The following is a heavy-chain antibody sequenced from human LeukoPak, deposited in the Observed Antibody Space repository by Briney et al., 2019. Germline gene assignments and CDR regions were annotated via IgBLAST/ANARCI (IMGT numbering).Heavy chain of an antibody. J-gene: IGHJ3*02. CDR1: GFTFSSYS. V-gene: IGHV3-21*04. CDR2: ISSSSSYI. CDR3: VKEPARNSGSHHSDAFDI. Sequence: GGSLRLSCAASGFTFSSYSMNWVRQAPGKGLEWVSSISSSSSYIYYADSVKGRFTISRDNAKNSLYLQMNSLRAGDTAVYFCVKEPARNSGSHHSDAFDIWGQGTMVTVSS. D-gene: IGHD1-26*01.